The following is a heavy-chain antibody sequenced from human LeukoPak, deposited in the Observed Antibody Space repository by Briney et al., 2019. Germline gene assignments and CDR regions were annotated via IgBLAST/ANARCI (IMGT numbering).Heavy chain of an antibody. CDR1: GYTFTSYY. Sequence: ASVKVSCKASGYTFTSYYMHWVRQAPGQGLEWMGIINPSGGITNYAQKFQGRVTMTRDTSASTVYMELSSLRSEDTAVHYCARERGGALDYWGQGTLVTVSS. CDR3: ARERGGALDY. V-gene: IGHV1-46*01. D-gene: IGHD3-10*01. CDR2: INPSGGIT. J-gene: IGHJ4*02.